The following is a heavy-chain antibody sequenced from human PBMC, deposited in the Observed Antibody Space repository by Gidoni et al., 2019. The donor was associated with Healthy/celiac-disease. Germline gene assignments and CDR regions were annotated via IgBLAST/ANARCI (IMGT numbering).Heavy chain of an antibody. CDR3: ARARTGDSSGYYCLDY. CDR2: IYSGGST. D-gene: IGHD3-22*01. J-gene: IGHJ4*02. V-gene: IGHV3-66*02. CDR1: GFTVSSNY. Sequence: EVQLVESGGGLVQPGGSLRLSCAASGFTVSSNYMSWVRQAPGKGLEWVSVIYSGGSTYYAESVKGRFTISRDNSKNTLYLQMNSLRAEDTAVYYCARARTGDSSGYYCLDYWGQGTLVTVSS.